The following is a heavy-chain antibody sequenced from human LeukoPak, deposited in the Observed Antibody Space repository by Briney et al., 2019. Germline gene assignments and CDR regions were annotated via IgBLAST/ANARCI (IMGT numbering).Heavy chain of an antibody. CDR1: GYTFTGYY. CDR3: ARGSGYDFWAFDP. V-gene: IGHV1-8*02. D-gene: IGHD3-3*01. Sequence: ASVKVSCKASGYTFTGYYMHWVRQATGQGLEWMGWMNPNSGNTGYAQKFQGRVTMTRNTSISTAYMELSSLRSEDTAVYYCARGSGYDFWAFDPWGQGTLVTVSS. CDR2: MNPNSGNT. J-gene: IGHJ5*02.